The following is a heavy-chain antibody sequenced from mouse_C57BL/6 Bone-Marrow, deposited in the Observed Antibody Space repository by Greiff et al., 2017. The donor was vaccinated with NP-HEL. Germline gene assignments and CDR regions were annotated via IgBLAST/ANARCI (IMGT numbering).Heavy chain of an antibody. CDR3: ARCGNYAWFAY. D-gene: IGHD2-1*01. CDR2: IHPNSGST. Sequence: VQLQQPGAELVKPGASVKLSCKASGYTFTSYWMHWVEQRPGQGLEWIGMIHPNSGSTNYNEKFKSKATLTVDKSSSTAYMQLSSLTSEDSAVYYCARCGNYAWFAYWGQGTLVTVSA. CDR1: GYTFTSYW. V-gene: IGHV1-64*01. J-gene: IGHJ3*01.